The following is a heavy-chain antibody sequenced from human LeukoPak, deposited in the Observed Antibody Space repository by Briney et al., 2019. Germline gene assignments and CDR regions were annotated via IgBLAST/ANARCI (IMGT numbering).Heavy chain of an antibody. CDR1: GFTFSSYG. D-gene: IGHD1-26*01. V-gene: IGHV3-23*01. CDR2: ISGSGGST. CDR3: AKVSFQWELYPFLDY. J-gene: IGHJ4*02. Sequence: GGSLRLSCAASGFTFSSYGMSWVRQAPGKGLEWVSAISGSGGSTYYADSVKGRFTISRDNSKNTLYLQMNSLRAEDTAVYYCAKVSFQWELYPFLDYWGQGTLVTVSS.